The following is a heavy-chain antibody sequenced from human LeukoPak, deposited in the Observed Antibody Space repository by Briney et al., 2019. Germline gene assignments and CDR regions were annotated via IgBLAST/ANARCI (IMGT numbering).Heavy chain of an antibody. CDR3: VREVPGSPNNWFDP. J-gene: IGHJ5*02. Sequence: SQTLSLTCTVSGGSISSGSYSWSWIRQPPGKGPVWIGHVYYSGSTYYNPSFKSRVTMSVDRSKNQISLKVTSVTAADTAVYYCVREVPGSPNNWFDPWGQGTLVTVSS. V-gene: IGHV4-30-4*07. CDR2: VYYSGST. CDR1: GGSISSGSYS.